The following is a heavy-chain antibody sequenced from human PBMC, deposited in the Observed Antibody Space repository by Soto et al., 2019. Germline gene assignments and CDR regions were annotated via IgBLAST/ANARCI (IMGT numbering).Heavy chain of an antibody. J-gene: IGHJ6*02. CDR3: ARFGNYNYYHGMDV. Sequence: EVQLVESGGGLVQPGGSLRLSCAASGFTVSSNYMSWVRQAPGRGLEWVSAIYSGGSTYYADSAKGRFTISRDSSKRTLYLQMSGLRAEDTAVYYCARFGNYNYYHGMDVWGQGTTVTVSS. V-gene: IGHV3-66*01. CDR2: IYSGGST. D-gene: IGHD3-10*01. CDR1: GFTVSSNY.